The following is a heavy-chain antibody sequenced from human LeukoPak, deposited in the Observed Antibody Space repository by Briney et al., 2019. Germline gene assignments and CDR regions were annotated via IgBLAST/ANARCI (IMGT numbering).Heavy chain of an antibody. D-gene: IGHD3-16*01. V-gene: IGHV1-69*13. Sequence: GASVKVSCKASGNSISNYAVSGVRQAPGRGVEWMGGIIPIFGTADYAQKFQGRVTITADQSTSTTYMALSSLKSEDTATYYCTTRACHAGGCSSSFYYYYGLHFWGQGTAVSVSS. CDR1: GNSISNYA. CDR2: IIPIFGTA. CDR3: TTRACHAGGCSSSFYYYYGLHF. J-gene: IGHJ6*02.